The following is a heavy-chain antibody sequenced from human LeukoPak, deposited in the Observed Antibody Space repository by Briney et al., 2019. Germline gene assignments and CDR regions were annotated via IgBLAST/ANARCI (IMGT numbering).Heavy chain of an antibody. Sequence: GGSLRLSCAASGFTFSSYWMSWVRQAPGKGLEWVANIKQDGSENYYVDSVKGRFTISRDNAKNSLYLQMNSLRAEDTAVYYCASSLDYGDYSWFDPWGQGTLVTVSS. CDR1: GFTFSSYW. CDR3: ASSLDYGDYSWFDP. D-gene: IGHD4-17*01. CDR2: IKQDGSEN. J-gene: IGHJ5*02. V-gene: IGHV3-7*01.